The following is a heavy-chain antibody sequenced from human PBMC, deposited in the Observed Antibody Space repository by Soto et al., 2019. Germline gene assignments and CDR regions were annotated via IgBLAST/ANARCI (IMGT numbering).Heavy chain of an antibody. CDR2: ISYDGSNK. CDR3: VREEGTRFGVVTRFDY. Sequence: GGSLRLSCAASGFTFSSYAMHWVRQAPGKGLEWVAVISYDGSNKYYADSVKGRFTISRDNSKNTLYLQMNSLRAEDTALYYCVREEGTRFGVVTRFDYWGQGTLVTVSS. CDR1: GFTFSSYA. D-gene: IGHD3-3*01. J-gene: IGHJ4*02. V-gene: IGHV3-30-3*01.